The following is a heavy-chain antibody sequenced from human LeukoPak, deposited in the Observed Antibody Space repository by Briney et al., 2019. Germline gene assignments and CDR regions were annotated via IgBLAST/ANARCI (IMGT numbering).Heavy chain of an antibody. CDR1: GFTFSGSA. V-gene: IGHV3-73*01. J-gene: IGHJ6*03. Sequence: GGSLRLSCAASGFTFSGSAMHWVRQASGKGLEWVGRIRSKANSYATAYAASVKGRFTISRDDSKNTAYLQMNSLKTEDTAVYYCTRHPQSYYDPGDTDVWGKGTTVTISS. D-gene: IGHD3-22*01. CDR2: IRSKANSYAT. CDR3: TRHPQSYYDPGDTDV.